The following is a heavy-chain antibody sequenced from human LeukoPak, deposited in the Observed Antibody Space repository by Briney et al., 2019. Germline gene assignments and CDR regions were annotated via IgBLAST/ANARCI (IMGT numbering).Heavy chain of an antibody. V-gene: IGHV3-30*04. J-gene: IGHJ4*02. Sequence: PGRALRLSCAASGFTFSNYAMHWVRQAPGKGLEWVALLSYDGSNKYYADSVKGRFTISRDNSKNTLYLQMNSLRAEDTAVYYCARDIVLMVYAISPGYWGQGTLVTVSS. CDR1: GFTFSNYA. D-gene: IGHD2-8*01. CDR2: LSYDGSNK. CDR3: ARDIVLMVYAISPGY.